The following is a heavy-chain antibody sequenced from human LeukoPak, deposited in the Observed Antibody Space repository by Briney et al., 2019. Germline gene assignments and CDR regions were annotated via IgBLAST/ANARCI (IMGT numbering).Heavy chain of an antibody. V-gene: IGHV4-4*07. J-gene: IGHJ4*02. Sequence: SETLSLTCTVSGGSISSYYWSWIRQPAGKALEWLGCIYASGSTNYNPSLKSRVTMSVDTSQNQFSLKLSSVTAADTAVYYCARDFGYSSGWKYYFDYWGQGTLVTVSS. CDR1: GGSISSYY. D-gene: IGHD6-19*01. CDR3: ARDFGYSSGWKYYFDY. CDR2: IYASGST.